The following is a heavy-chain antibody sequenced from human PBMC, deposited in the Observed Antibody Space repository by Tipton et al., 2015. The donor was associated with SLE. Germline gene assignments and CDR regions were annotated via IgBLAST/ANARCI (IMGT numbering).Heavy chain of an antibody. CDR3: ASGIAVAGMGDY. V-gene: IGHV4-34*01. J-gene: IGHJ4*02. CDR1: GRSFSGYY. D-gene: IGHD6-19*01. CDR2: INHSGST. Sequence: LRLSCAVYGRSFSGYYWSWIRQPPGKGLEWIGEINHSGSTNYNPSLKRRVTISVDTSKNQFSLKLSSVTAADTAVYYCASGIAVAGMGDYWGQGTLVTVSS.